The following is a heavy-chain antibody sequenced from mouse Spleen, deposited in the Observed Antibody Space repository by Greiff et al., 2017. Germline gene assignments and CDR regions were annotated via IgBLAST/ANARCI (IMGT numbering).Heavy chain of an antibody. CDR2: INPNNGGT. J-gene: IGHJ4*01. Sequence: EVMLVESGPELVKPGASVKIPCKASGYTFTDYNMDWVKQSHGKSLEWIGDINPNNGGTIYNQKFKGKATLTVDKSSSTAYMELRSLTSEDTAVYYCARWLLRDYAMDYWGQGTSVTVSS. D-gene: IGHD2-3*01. CDR1: GYTFTDYN. V-gene: IGHV1-18*01. CDR3: ARWLLRDYAMDY.